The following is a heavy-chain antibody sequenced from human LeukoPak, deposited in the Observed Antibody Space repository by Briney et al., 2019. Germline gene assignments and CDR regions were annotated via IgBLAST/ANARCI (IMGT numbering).Heavy chain of an antibody. Sequence: GGSLSLSCAASGFTFSSYGMHWVRQAPGKGLEWVAVISYDGSNKYYADSVKGRFTISRDNSKNTLYLEMNSLRAEDTAVYYCAKETRGSWYLPLDSYWGQGTLVTVSS. CDR2: ISYDGSNK. J-gene: IGHJ4*02. V-gene: IGHV3-30*18. CDR3: AKETRGSWYLPLDSY. CDR1: GFTFSSYG. D-gene: IGHD6-13*01.